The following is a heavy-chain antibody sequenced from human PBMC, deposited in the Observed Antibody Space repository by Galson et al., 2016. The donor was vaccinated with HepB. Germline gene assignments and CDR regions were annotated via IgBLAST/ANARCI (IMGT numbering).Heavy chain of an antibody. D-gene: IGHD1-1*01. Sequence: SLRLSCAASGFTFSSYAMSWVRQAPGKGLEWVSAISGSGGSTYYADSVKGRFTISRDISKNTLFLHMNSLRAEDTAIYHCARSVEGAGTFGFWGQGTLVTVSS. V-gene: IGHV3-23*01. J-gene: IGHJ4*02. CDR3: ARSVEGAGTFGF. CDR1: GFTFSSYA. CDR2: ISGSGGST.